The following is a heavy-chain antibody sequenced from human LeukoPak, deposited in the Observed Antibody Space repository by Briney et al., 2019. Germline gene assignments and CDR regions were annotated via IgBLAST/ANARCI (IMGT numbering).Heavy chain of an antibody. CDR1: GYTFISYW. V-gene: IGHV5-51*01. CDR3: ARRYYDGSGYYFDS. CDR2: IYPGDSDT. J-gene: IGHJ4*02. D-gene: IGHD3-22*01. Sequence: GESLKISCKASGYTFISYWIAWVRQMPGKGLECMGIIYPGDSDTRYSPSFQGQVTISADKSISTAYLQWSSLKASDTAMSYCARRYYDGSGYYFDSWGQGTLVTVSS.